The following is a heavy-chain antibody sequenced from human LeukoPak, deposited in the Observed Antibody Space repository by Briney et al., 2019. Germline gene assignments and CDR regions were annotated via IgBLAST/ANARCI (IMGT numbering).Heavy chain of an antibody. CDR1: GYTFTSYD. D-gene: IGHD2-21*02. CDR3: ARGRSPVTRNNWFDP. Sequence: GASVKVSCKASGYTFTSYDINWVRQATGQGLEWMGWMNPNSGNTGYAQKFQGRVTMTRNTSISTAYMELSSLRSEDTAVYYCARGRSPVTRNNWFDPWGQGTLVTVSS. J-gene: IGHJ5*02. V-gene: IGHV1-8*01. CDR2: MNPNSGNT.